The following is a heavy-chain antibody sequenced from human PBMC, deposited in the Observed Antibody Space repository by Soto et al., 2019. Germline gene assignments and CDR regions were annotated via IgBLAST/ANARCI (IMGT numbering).Heavy chain of an antibody. V-gene: IGHV4-39*01. CDR3: ARHGSY. J-gene: IGHJ4*02. CDR1: GGSISTYY. Sequence: PSETLSLTCTVSGGSISTYYWGWIRQAPGKGLEWIGTIYFSGTTFYNPSLKSRLSISVDTAQNQFSLRLTSVTAADTAVYYCARHGSYWGQGTLVTVSS. CDR2: IYFSGTT.